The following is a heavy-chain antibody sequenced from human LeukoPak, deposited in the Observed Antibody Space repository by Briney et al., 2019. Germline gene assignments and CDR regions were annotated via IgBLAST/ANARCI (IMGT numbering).Heavy chain of an antibody. Sequence: KSSQTLSLTRTVSGVSISSRPYYCGLVRQPPGQGLEGIGSISYSGSIHYNPSLKSRVTISVDTSRNHSSLRLSSVTAADTAVYYCATLEIGDYYFDYWGQGTLVTVSS. D-gene: IGHD3-16*01. V-gene: IGHV4-39*01. J-gene: IGHJ4*02. CDR1: GVSISSRPYY. CDR2: ISYSGSI. CDR3: ATLEIGDYYFDY.